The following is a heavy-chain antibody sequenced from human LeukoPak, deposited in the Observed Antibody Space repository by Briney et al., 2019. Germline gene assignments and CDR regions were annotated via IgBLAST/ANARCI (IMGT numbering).Heavy chain of an antibody. CDR2: IWYDGSNK. V-gene: IGHV3-33*01. CDR3: ARDLVGGGSSSSFWFDP. CDR1: GFTFSSYG. J-gene: IGHJ5*02. D-gene: IGHD6-6*01. Sequence: QPGGSLRPSCAASGFTFSSYGMHWVRQAPGKGLEWVAVIWYDGSNKYYADSVKGRFTISRDNSKNTLYLQMNSLRAEDTAVYYCARDLVGGGSSSSFWFDPWGQGTLVTVSS.